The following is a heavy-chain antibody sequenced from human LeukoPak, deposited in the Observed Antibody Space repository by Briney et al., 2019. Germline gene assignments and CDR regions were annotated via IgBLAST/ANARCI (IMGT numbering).Heavy chain of an antibody. CDR1: GGSIRSGSYY. V-gene: IGHV4-39*07. D-gene: IGHD2-15*01. J-gene: IGHJ5*02. CDR3: ARRPGGYCSGGSCYGNWFDP. Sequence: PSQTLSLTCTVSGGSIRSGSYYWSCIRQPPGKGLEWIGEINHSGSTNYNPSLKSRVTISVDTSKNQFSLKLSSVTAADTAVYYCARRPGGYCSGGSCYGNWFDPWGQGTLVTVSS. CDR2: INHSGST.